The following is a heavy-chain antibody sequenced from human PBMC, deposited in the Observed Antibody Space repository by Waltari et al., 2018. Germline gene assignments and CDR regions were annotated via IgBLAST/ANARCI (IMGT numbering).Heavy chain of an antibody. CDR1: GFTFRNCA. CDR2: IRSNDYTGGT. CDR3: TREDDGNDSGAFDL. J-gene: IGHJ3*01. D-gene: IGHD5-12*01. Sequence: EVQLVESGGDMVQPGRSLRLSCTGSGFTFRNCAINWVRQAPAKGVEWVGFIRSNDYTGGTSFAASVGGRFTISRDDSKRTAYLQMNALQTDDSATYYCTREDDGNDSGAFDLWGQGTLVTVSS. V-gene: IGHV3-49*04.